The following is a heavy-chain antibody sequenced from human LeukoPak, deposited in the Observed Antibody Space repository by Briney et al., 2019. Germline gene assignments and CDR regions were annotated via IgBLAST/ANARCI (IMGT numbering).Heavy chain of an antibody. J-gene: IGHJ4*02. CDR2: IKQDGSEK. D-gene: IGHD6-6*01. CDR3: ARESSIAARFPFDY. CDR1: GFTFSSYW. V-gene: IGHV3-7*01. Sequence: GGSLRLSCVASGFTFSSYWMSWVRQAPGKGLEWVANIKQDGSEKYYVDSVKGRFTISRDNAKNSLYLQMNSLRAEDTAVYYCARESSIAARFPFDYWGQGTLVTVSS.